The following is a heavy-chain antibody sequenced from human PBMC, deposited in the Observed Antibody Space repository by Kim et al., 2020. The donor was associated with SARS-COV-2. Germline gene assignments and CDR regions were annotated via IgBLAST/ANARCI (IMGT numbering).Heavy chain of an antibody. V-gene: IGHV3-23*01. CDR2: ISGSGGST. CDR1: GFTFSSYA. CDR3: AKDLGYSSSWYGDYGMDV. J-gene: IGHJ6*02. D-gene: IGHD6-13*01. Sequence: GGSLRLSCAASGFTFSSYAMSWVRQAPGKGLEWVSAISGSGGSTYYADSVKGRFTISRDNSKNTLYLQMNSLRAEDTAVYYCAKDLGYSSSWYGDYGMDVWGQGTTVTVSS.